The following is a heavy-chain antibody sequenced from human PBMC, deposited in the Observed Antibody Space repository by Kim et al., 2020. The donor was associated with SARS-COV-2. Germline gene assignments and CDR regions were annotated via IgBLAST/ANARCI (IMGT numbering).Heavy chain of an antibody. D-gene: IGHD6-19*01. Sequence: YAISVKGRITINPDTSKNPFSLQLNSVTPEDTAVYYCARDRQRAGTGVDYWGQGTLVTVSS. J-gene: IGHJ4*02. V-gene: IGHV6-1*01. CDR3: ARDRQRAGTGVDY.